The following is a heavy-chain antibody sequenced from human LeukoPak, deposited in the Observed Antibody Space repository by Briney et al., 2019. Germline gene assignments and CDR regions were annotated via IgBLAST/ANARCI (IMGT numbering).Heavy chain of an antibody. CDR1: GGSVSSYY. CDR3: ARAEVRRVNTNWFDP. J-gene: IGHJ5*02. CDR2: IYSSGST. Sequence: SETLSLTCTVSGGSVSSYYWTWIRQPAGKGLEWIGRIYSSGSTTYNPSLKSRVTISLDKSKNQFSLRLSSVTAADTAVYYCARAEVRRVNTNWFDPWGQGTLVTVSS. D-gene: IGHD3-10*01. V-gene: IGHV4-4*07.